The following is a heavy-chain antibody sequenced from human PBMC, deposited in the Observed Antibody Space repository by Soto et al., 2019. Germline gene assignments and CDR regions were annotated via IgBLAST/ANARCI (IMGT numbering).Heavy chain of an antibody. CDR3: AKDLTRQLAYWLDP. V-gene: IGHV1-2*02. CDR2: INAHSGGT. D-gene: IGHD6-6*01. J-gene: IGHJ5*02. Sequence: ASVKVSCKASGFSFTGYYIHWLRQASGQGLEWMGWINAHSGGTEYAQKFQGRVTLTRDTSISTAYMTLSSLRSDDTAIYYCAKDLTRQLAYWLDPWGQGTQVTV. CDR1: GFSFTGYY.